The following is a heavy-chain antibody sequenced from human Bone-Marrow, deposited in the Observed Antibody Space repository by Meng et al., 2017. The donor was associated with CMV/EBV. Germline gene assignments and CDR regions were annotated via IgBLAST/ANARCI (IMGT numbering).Heavy chain of an antibody. CDR1: FTFSDYY. CDR2: ISSSGSTI. CDR3: VRAGYDFWSGYPPSIDY. D-gene: IGHD3-3*01. Sequence: FTFSDYYMSWIRQAPGKGLEWVSYISSSGSTIYYADSVKGRFTISRDNAKNSLYLQMNSLRAEDTAVYYCVRAGYDFWSGYPPSIDYWGQGTLVTVSS. V-gene: IGHV3-11*01. J-gene: IGHJ4*02.